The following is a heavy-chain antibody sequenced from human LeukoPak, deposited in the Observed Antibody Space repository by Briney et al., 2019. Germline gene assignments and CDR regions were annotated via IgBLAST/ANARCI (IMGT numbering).Heavy chain of an antibody. D-gene: IGHD6-13*01. CDR3: ARDEPQQQLRGGMDV. V-gene: IGHV4-61*02. CDR2: VYTSGST. CDR1: GGSITSGDYY. J-gene: IGHJ6*02. Sequence: PSQTLSLTCTVSGGSITSGDYYWGWIRQPADKRLEWVGRVYTSGSTTYNPSLKSRVTISVDTSKNQFSLKLSSVTAADTAVYYCARDEPQQQLRGGMDVWGQGTTVTVSS.